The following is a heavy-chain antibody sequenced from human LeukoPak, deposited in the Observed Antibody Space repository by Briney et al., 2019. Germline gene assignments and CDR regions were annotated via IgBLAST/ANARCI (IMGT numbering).Heavy chain of an antibody. CDR3: ARDQLPGYSGYDYTDY. J-gene: IGHJ4*02. CDR1: GFTSDDYA. V-gene: IGHV3-9*02. Sequence: PGRSLRLSCAASGFTSDDYAMHWVRQAPWKGLEWVSGISWNSGSIGYADSVKGRFTISRDNAKNSLYLQMNSLRAEDTAVYYCARDQLPGYSGYDYTDYWGQGTLVTVSS. D-gene: IGHD5-12*01. CDR2: ISWNSGSI.